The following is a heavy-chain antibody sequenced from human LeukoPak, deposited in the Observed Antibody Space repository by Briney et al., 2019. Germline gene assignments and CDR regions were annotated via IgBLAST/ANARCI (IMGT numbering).Heavy chain of an antibody. CDR2: INPNSGGT. CDR3: ARDFDFDWLLSSPDFDY. D-gene: IGHD3-9*01. V-gene: IGHV1-2*02. J-gene: IGHJ4*02. CDR1: GYTFTGYY. Sequence: ASVKVSCKASGYTFTGYYMHWVRQAPGQGLEWMGWINPNSGGTNYAQKFQGRVTMTRDTSISTAYMELSRLRSDDTAVYYCARDFDFDWLLSSPDFDYWGQGTLVTVFS.